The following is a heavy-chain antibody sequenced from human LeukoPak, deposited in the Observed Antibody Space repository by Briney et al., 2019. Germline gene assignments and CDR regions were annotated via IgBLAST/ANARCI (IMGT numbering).Heavy chain of an antibody. V-gene: IGHV3-23*01. Sequence: PGGSLRLSCAASGFTFSSYAMSWVRQAPGKGLEWVSAISGSGGSTYYADSVKGRFTISRDNSKNTLYLQMNSLRAEDTAVYYYAKDHWQWLVQFDYWGQGTLVTDSS. CDR3: AKDHWQWLVQFDY. CDR1: GFTFSSYA. J-gene: IGHJ4*02. CDR2: ISGSGGST. D-gene: IGHD6-19*01.